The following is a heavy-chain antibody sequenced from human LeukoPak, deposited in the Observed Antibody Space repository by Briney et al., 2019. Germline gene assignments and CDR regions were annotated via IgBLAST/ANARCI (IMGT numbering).Heavy chain of an antibody. CDR3: ARGGGDDSAAPFDF. CDR1: GYTFTSYD. CDR2: IKVSGGGT. J-gene: IGHJ4*02. D-gene: IGHD2-21*02. Sequence: ASVKVSCKASGYTFTSYDISWVRQAPGQGFEWMGIIKVSGGGTSYAQKFQGRVTMTRDTSTSTVYMELRSLRSEDTAVYYCARGGGDDSAAPFDFWGQGTLVTVSS. V-gene: IGHV1-46*01.